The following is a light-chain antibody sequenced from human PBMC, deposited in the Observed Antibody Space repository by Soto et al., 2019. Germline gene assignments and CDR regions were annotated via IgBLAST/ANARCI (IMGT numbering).Light chain of an antibody. Sequence: QSVLTQPASVSGSPGQSITISCTRTSSDVGGYNYVSWYQQHPGKAPKLMIYEVSNRPSGVSNRFSGSKSGNTASLTISGLQAEDEADYYCSSYTSSSPLVVFGGGTKLTVL. CDR1: SSDVGGYNY. J-gene: IGLJ2*01. V-gene: IGLV2-14*01. CDR2: EVS. CDR3: SSYTSSSPLVV.